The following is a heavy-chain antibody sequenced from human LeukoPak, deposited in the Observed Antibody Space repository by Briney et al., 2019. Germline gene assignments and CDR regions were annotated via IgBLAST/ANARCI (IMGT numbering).Heavy chain of an antibody. CDR2: ISSSSSTI. D-gene: IGHD3-3*01. J-gene: IGHJ6*03. Sequence: GGSLRLSCAASGFTFSSYSMNWVRQAPGKGLEWVSYISSSSSTIYYADSVKGRFTISRDNAKNSLYLQMNSLRDEDTAVYYCARDSRETYYDFWGGNNYYYYMDVWGKGTTVTVSS. CDR3: ARDSRETYYDFWGGNNYYYYMDV. V-gene: IGHV3-48*02. CDR1: GFTFSSYS.